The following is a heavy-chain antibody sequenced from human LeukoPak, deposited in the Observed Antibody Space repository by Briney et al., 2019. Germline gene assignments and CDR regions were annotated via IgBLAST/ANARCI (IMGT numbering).Heavy chain of an antibody. V-gene: IGHV3-30*18. Sequence: GGSLRLSCAAPGFTFSSYGMHWVRQAPGKGLEWVAVISYDGSNKYYADSVKGRFTISRDNSKNTLYLQMNSLRAEDTAVYYCAKDSSGWTTLGYFDYWGQGTLVTVSS. CDR3: AKDSSGWTTLGYFDY. J-gene: IGHJ4*02. CDR2: ISYDGSNK. D-gene: IGHD6-19*01. CDR1: GFTFSSYG.